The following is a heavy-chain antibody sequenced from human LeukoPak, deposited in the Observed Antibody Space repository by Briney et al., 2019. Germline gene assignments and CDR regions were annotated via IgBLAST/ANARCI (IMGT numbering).Heavy chain of an antibody. CDR3: VKNYYGSGTYLEFDY. D-gene: IGHD3-10*01. CDR2: ISGSGGST. J-gene: IGHJ4*02. Sequence: PGGSLRLSCAGSGITFSNYAIYWVRQAPGKGLEWVSGISGSGGSTYYADSVKGRFTISRDNSKNTLYLQMSSLRVDDMAVYYCVKNYYGSGTYLEFDYWGQGTLVTVSS. CDR1: GITFSNYA. V-gene: IGHV3-23*01.